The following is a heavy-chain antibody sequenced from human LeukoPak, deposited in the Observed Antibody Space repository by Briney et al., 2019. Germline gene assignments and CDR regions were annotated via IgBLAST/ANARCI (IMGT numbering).Heavy chain of an antibody. CDR3: ARTYGDYYYYYGMDV. J-gene: IGHJ6*02. CDR2: INPSGGST. D-gene: IGHD4-17*01. V-gene: IGHV1-46*01. Sequence: ASVKASCKASGYTFTSYYMHWVRQAPGQGLEWMGIINPSGGSTSYAQKFQGRVTMTRDTSTSTVYMELSSLRSEDTAVYYCARTYGDYYYYYGMDVWGQGTTVTVSS. CDR1: GYTFTSYY.